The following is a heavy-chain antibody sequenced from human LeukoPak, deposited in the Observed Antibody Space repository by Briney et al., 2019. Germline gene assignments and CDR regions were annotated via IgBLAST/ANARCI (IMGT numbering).Heavy chain of an antibody. CDR2: ITFGGTI. Sequence: PGGSLRLSCAASGFTFSNYGVHWVRQAPGKGLEWVSHITFGGTIYYADSVKGRFIISRDNAQNSLFLQMNSLRAEDTAVYYCARVYRSGSSRMNDYWGQGTLVTVSS. J-gene: IGHJ4*02. CDR3: ARVYRSGSSRMNDY. CDR1: GFTFSNYG. D-gene: IGHD4-11*01. V-gene: IGHV3-48*01.